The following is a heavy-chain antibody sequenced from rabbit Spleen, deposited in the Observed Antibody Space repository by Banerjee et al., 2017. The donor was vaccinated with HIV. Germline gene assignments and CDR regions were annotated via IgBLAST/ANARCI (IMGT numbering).Heavy chain of an antibody. Sequence: VESGGGLVKPGASLTLTCKASGFSFSSSYDMCWVRQAPGKGLEWIGCIYTGNYKTYCASWAKGRFTISKASLTTVTLQMTSLTAADTATYFCARDSGSNDYIDVYFNLWGPGTLVTVS. CDR1: GFSFSSSYD. V-gene: IGHV1S40*01. J-gene: IGHJ4*01. D-gene: IGHD8-1*01. CDR3: ARDSGSNDYIDVYFNL. CDR2: IYTGNYKT.